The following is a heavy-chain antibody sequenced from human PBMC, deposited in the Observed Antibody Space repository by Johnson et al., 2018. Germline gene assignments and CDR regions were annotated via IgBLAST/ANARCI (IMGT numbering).Heavy chain of an antibody. D-gene: IGHD3-22*01. CDR3: ARDAHDSSGYYSDAFDI. Sequence: VQLVQSGGGLVQPGGSLRLSCAASGFTFSSYSMNWVRQAPGKGLEWVSYISSSSSTIYYADSVKGRFTTSRENAKNSLYLQMNSLRAEDKAVYYWARDAHDSSGYYSDAFDIWGQGTMVTVSS. J-gene: IGHJ3*02. CDR1: GFTFSSYS. CDR2: ISSSSSTI. V-gene: IGHV3-48*01.